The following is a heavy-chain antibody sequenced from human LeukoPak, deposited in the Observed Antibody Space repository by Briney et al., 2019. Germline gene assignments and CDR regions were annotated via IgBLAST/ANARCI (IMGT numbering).Heavy chain of an antibody. V-gene: IGHV4-61*02. CDR1: GGSISSGSYY. J-gene: IGHJ6*02. D-gene: IGHD3-9*01. CDR3: ARGGTYYDILTDWFGYYYYGMDV. Sequence: SETLSLTCTVSGGSISSGSYYWSWIRQPAGKGLEWIGRIYTSGSTNYNPSLKSRVTISVDTSKNQFSLKLSSVTAADTAVYYCARGGTYYDILTDWFGYYYYGMDVWGQGTTVTVSS. CDR2: IYTSGST.